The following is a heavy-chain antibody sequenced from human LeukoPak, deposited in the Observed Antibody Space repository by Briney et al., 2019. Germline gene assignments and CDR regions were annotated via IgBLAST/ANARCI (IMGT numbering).Heavy chain of an antibody. V-gene: IGHV3-21*01. J-gene: IGHJ4*02. CDR3: AREGSPDIVATIPVDY. D-gene: IGHD5-12*01. Sequence: QTGGSLRLSCAASGFTFSSYSMNWVRQAPGKGLEWVSSISSSSSYIYYADSVKGRFTISRDNAKNSLYLQMNSLRAEDTAVYYCAREGSPDIVATIPVDYWGQGTLVTVSS. CDR1: GFTFSSYS. CDR2: ISSSSSYI.